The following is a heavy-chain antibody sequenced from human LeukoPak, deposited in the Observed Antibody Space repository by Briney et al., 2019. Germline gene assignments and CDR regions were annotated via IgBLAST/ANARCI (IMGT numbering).Heavy chain of an antibody. CDR1: GFTFSGYS. CDR3: ARDSSASYFYYYGMDV. D-gene: IGHD6-25*01. Sequence: GGSLRLSCAASGFTFSGYSMNWVRQAPGKGRGWVSSISSTSSYIYYADSVKGRFTISRDNAKNSLYLQMNSLRAEDTAVYYCARDSSASYFYYYGMDVWGQGTTVTVSS. V-gene: IGHV3-21*01. J-gene: IGHJ6*02. CDR2: ISSTSSYI.